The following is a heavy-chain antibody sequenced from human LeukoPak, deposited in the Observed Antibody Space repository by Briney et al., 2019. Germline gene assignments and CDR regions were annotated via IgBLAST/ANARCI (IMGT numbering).Heavy chain of an antibody. V-gene: IGHV1-8*01. CDR2: MNPNSGNT. CDR3: ERANYYGSGKKDLDY. J-gene: IGHJ4*02. Sequence: GASVKVSCKASGYTFTTYDINWVRQATGQGLEWMGWMNPNSGNTGYAQKFQGRVTMTRNTSMSTAYMELNSLRSEDTAVYYRERANYYGSGKKDLDYWGQGTLVTVSS. CDR1: GYTFTTYD. D-gene: IGHD3-10*01.